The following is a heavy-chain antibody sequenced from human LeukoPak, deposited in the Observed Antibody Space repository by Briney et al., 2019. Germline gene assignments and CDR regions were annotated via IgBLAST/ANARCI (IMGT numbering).Heavy chain of an antibody. J-gene: IGHJ4*02. CDR2: INAYNGNT. CDR1: GYTFTSYG. Sequence: ASVKVSCKASGYTFTSYGFSWVRQAPGQGLEWMGWINAYNGNTNYAQKLQGRVTMTTDTSTSTAYMELRSPRFDDTAVYYCARRQGTTLSFDYWGQGTLVTVSS. CDR3: ARRQGTTLSFDY. V-gene: IGHV1-18*01. D-gene: IGHD1-1*01.